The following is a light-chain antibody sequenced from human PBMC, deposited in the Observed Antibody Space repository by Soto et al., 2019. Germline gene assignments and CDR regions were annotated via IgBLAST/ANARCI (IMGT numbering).Light chain of an antibody. CDR1: QDIRNG. J-gene: IGKJ3*01. CDR2: AAS. Sequence: DIQMTQSPSSLSASIGDRVTITCRASQDIRNGVGWFQQKPGKAPKRLIYAASGLESGVPSRFSGSGSGTEFSLTFSSLQPEDFATYYCLQHNSYPFTFGPGTKVDIK. CDR3: LQHNSYPFT. V-gene: IGKV1-17*01.